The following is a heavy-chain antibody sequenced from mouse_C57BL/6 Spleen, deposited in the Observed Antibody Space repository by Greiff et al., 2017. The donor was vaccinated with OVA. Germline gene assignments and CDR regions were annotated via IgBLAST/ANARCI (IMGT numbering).Heavy chain of an antibody. J-gene: IGHJ4*01. CDR2: INPNNGGT. Sequence: VQLQQSGPELVKPGASVKIPCKASGYTFTDYNMDWVKQSHGKSLEWIGDINPNNGGTIYNQKFKGKATLTVDKSSSTAYMELRSLTSEDTAVYYGARNDYYYGSSYDAMDYWGQGTSVTVSS. D-gene: IGHD1-1*01. CDR1: GYTFTDYN. V-gene: IGHV1-18*01. CDR3: ARNDYYYGSSYDAMDY.